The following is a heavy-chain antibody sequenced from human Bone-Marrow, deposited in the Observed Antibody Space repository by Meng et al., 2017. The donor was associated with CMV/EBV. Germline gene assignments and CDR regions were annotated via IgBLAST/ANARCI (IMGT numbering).Heavy chain of an antibody. CDR1: GGTFSSYA. D-gene: IGHD2-2*01. J-gene: IGHJ5*02. CDR3: ARDIVVVPAASNWFDP. CDR2: IIPIFGTA. V-gene: IGHV1-69*05. Sequence: SVKVSCKASGGTFSSYAISWVRQAPGQGLEWMGGIIPIFGTANYAQKFQGRVTITTDESTSTAYMELSSLRSEDTAVYYCARDIVVVPAASNWFDPWGQGTLVTVSS.